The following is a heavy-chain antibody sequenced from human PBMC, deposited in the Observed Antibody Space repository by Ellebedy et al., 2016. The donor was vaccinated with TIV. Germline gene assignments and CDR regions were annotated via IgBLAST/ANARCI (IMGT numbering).Heavy chain of an antibody. J-gene: IGHJ5*02. CDR2: IYHSGTT. Sequence: MPSETLSLTCTVSGYSISSGYFWGWIRQPPGKGLEWIGSIYHSGTTYYNPSLKSRVTISVDPSKNQFSLKLRSVTAADTAVYYCARDRGEASFDPWGQGALVTVSS. CDR3: ARDRGEASFDP. CDR1: GYSISSGYF. V-gene: IGHV4-38-2*02.